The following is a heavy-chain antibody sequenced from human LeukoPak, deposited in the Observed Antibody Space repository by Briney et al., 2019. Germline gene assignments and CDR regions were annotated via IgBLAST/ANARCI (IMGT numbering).Heavy chain of an antibody. CDR2: IKSDGSST. D-gene: IGHD2-15*01. J-gene: IGHJ4*02. V-gene: IGHV3-74*03. CDR3: ARDHCSGGSCYFDY. CDR1: GFTFSSYW. Sequence: GGSLRLSCAASGFTFSSYWMHWVRQAPGKGLVWVSCIKSDGSSTTYADSVKGRFTISRDNAKNTLHLQMNSLRAEDTAVYYCARDHCSGGSCYFDYWGQGTLVTVSS.